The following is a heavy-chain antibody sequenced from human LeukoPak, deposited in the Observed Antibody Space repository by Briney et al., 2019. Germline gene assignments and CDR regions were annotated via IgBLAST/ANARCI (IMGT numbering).Heavy chain of an antibody. CDR3: ARGQGTVTTH. CDR1: GRSFSGYY. Sequence: SETLSLTCAVSGRSFSGYYWTWIRQPPGKGLEWIGEINHSGSANYNPSLKSRVTISLDTSKNQFSLKLSSVTAADTAVYYCARGQGTVTTHWGQGTLVTVSS. D-gene: IGHD4-17*01. J-gene: IGHJ4*02. V-gene: IGHV4-34*01. CDR2: INHSGSA.